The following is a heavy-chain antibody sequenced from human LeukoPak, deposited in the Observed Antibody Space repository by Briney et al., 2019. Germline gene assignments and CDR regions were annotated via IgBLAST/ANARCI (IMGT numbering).Heavy chain of an antibody. D-gene: IGHD3-22*01. CDR2: INPNSGGT. V-gene: IGHV1-2*04. CDR3: ARDRNYYDSSGYLDY. J-gene: IGHJ4*02. CDR1: GYTFTGYY. Sequence: ASVKDSCKASGYTFTGYYMHWVRQAPGQGLEWMGWINPNSGGTNYAQKFQGWVTMTRDTSISTAYMELSRLRSDDTAVYYCARDRNYYDSSGYLDYWGQGTLVTVSS.